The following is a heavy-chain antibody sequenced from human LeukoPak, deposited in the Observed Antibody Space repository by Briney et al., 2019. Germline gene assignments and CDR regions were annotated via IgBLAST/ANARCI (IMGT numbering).Heavy chain of an antibody. CDR1: GFIFGDHA. CDR3: TRGPILLWIHNGMDV. V-gene: IGHV3-49*04. J-gene: IGHJ6*02. CDR2: IRSKAYGGTT. D-gene: IGHD2/OR15-2a*01. Sequence: GGSLRLSCFASGFIFGDHAMSWVRQDPGKRLNCVGFIRSKAYGGTTEYAASVEGRFTISRDDSRGIAYLQMNSLKTEDTAFYYCTRGPILLWIHNGMDVWGQGTTVTVSS.